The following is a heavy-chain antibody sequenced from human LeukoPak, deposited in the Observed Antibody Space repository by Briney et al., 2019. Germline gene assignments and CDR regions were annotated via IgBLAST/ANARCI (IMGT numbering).Heavy chain of an antibody. Sequence: GESLKISCKGSGYSFTTYWIAWVRQMPGKGLEWMGVIYPGDSDTRYSPSFQGQVTISADKSITTAYLQWSSLKASDTAMYYCARRRYCSSTSCYEGAFDLWGQGTKVTVSS. CDR1: GYSFTTYW. CDR3: ARRRYCSSTSCYEGAFDL. J-gene: IGHJ3*01. V-gene: IGHV5-51*01. CDR2: IYPGDSDT. D-gene: IGHD2-2*01.